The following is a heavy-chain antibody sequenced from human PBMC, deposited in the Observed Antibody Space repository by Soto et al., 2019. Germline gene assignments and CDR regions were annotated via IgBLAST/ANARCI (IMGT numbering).Heavy chain of an antibody. CDR2: IYHSGST. D-gene: IGHD5-18*01. V-gene: IGHV4-4*02. Sequence: SETLSLTCAVSGGSISSSNWWSWVRQPPGKGLEWIGEIYHSGSTNYNPSLKSRVTISVDKSKNQFSLKLSSVTAVDTAVYYCARLRGYSYGVNFDYWGQGTLVTVSS. CDR1: GGSISSSNW. CDR3: ARLRGYSYGVNFDY. J-gene: IGHJ4*02.